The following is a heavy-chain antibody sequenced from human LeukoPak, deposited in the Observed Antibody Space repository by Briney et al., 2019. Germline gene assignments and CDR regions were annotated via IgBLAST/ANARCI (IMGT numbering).Heavy chain of an antibody. CDR2: RYYSGAS. J-gene: IGHJ4*02. Sequence: SETLSLTCAVSTGSISGYCWSWIRQPPGKGLEWIGFRYYSGASNYNPSLRGRVTISVDRSKSQVSLQMTSVTAADTAVYYCARALSGSPAVFDSWGQGTLVFVSS. CDR1: TGSISGYC. V-gene: IGHV4-59*08. D-gene: IGHD1-26*01. CDR3: ARALSGSPAVFDS.